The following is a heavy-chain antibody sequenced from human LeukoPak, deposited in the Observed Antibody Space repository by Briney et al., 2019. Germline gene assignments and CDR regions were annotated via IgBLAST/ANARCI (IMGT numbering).Heavy chain of an antibody. CDR1: GGSFSGYY. D-gene: IGHD6-19*01. V-gene: IGHV4-34*01. J-gene: IGHJ3*02. CDR3: ALAGGLDDAFDI. CDR2: INHSGST. Sequence: PSETLSLTCAVYGGSFSGYYWSWIRQPPGKGLEWIGEINHSGSTNYNPSLKSRVTISVDTSKNQFSLKLSSVTAADTAVYYCALAGGLDDAFDIWGQGTMVTVSS.